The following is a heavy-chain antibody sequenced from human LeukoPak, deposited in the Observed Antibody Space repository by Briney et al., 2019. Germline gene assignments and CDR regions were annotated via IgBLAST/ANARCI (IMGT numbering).Heavy chain of an antibody. CDR2: IYYSGST. CDR1: GGSISSYY. J-gene: IGHJ5*02. V-gene: IGHV4-59*01. CDR3: AREADRWFDP. Sequence: SETLSLTCTVSGGSISSYYWSWIRQPPGKGLEWIGYIYYSGSTNYNPSLKSRVTISVDTSKNQFSLKLSSVTAADTAVYYCAREADRWFDPWGQGTLVTVSS.